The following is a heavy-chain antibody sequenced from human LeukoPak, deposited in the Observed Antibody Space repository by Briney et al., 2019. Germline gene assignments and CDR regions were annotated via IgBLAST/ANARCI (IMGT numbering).Heavy chain of an antibody. Sequence: SETLSLTCTVSGGSITSSSYYWGWIRQPPGKGLEWIGSIYYSGNTYYNPSLKSRVTISVDTSKNQFSLRLSSVTAADTAVYYCARPNWNDLHFDYWGQGTLVIVSS. J-gene: IGHJ4*02. CDR2: IYYSGNT. D-gene: IGHD1-1*01. CDR1: GGSITSSSYY. V-gene: IGHV4-39*07. CDR3: ARPNWNDLHFDY.